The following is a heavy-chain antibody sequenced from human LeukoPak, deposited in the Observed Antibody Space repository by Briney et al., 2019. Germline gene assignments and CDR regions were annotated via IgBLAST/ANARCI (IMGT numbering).Heavy chain of an antibody. J-gene: IGHJ4*02. V-gene: IGHV3-21*01. CDR1: GFTFSSYW. D-gene: IGHD6-19*01. CDR2: ISSSSSYI. Sequence: PGGSLRLSCVASGFTFSSYWMHWVRQAPGKGLEWVSSISSSSSYIYYADSVKGRFTISRDNAKNSLYLQMNSLRAEDTAVYYWRRVIAVAVTPDYWGQGTLVTVPA. CDR3: RRVIAVAVTPDY.